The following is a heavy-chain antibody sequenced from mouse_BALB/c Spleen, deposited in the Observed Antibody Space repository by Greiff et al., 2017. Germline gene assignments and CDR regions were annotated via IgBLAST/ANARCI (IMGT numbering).Heavy chain of an antibody. CDR2: ISSGGSYT. CDR1: GFTFSSYA. D-gene: IGHD1-1*01. CDR3: ARQGGPITTVVEVFDY. J-gene: IGHJ2*01. V-gene: IGHV5-6*03. Sequence: EVKLVESGGGLVKPGGSLKLSCAASGFTFSSYAMSWVRQTPEKRLEWVATISSGGSYTYYPDSVKGRFTISRDNAKNTLYLQMSSLKSEDTAMYYCARQGGPITTVVEVFDYWGQGTTLTVSS.